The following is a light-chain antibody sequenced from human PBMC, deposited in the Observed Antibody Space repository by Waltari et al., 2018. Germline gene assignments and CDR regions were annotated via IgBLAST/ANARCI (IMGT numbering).Light chain of an antibody. J-gene: IGKJ2*01. CDR3: HQHNDLFT. V-gene: IGKV3-11*01. CDR1: LSLGGS. CDR2: DAS. Sequence: IVLSQSPVILSLTLGERATLSCMANLSLGGSLTWYQQNPGQAPRLLIYDASTRATGIPARFSGSGFGTDFTLTISSLEPEDFAAYYCHQHNDLFTFGQGTKLEIK.